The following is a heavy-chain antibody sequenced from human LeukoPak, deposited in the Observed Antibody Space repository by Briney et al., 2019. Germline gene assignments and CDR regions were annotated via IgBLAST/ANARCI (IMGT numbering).Heavy chain of an antibody. J-gene: IGHJ5*02. V-gene: IGHV1-3*01. CDR2: INAGNGNT. CDR1: GYTFTSYA. D-gene: IGHD2-2*01. Sequence: ASVKVSCKASGYTFTSYAMHWVRQAPGQRLEWMGWINAGNGNTKYSQEFQGRVTITRDTSASTAYMELSSLRSEDTAVYYCARARGDIVVVPAAQFDPWGQGTLVTVSS. CDR3: ARARGDIVVVPAAQFDP.